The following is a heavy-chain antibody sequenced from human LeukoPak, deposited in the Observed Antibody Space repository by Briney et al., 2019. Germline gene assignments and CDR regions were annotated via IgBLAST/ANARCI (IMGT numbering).Heavy chain of an antibody. V-gene: IGHV4-39*01. J-gene: IGHJ4*02. CDR3: ARQNPYYPDTTGPY. CDR2: IYYSGST. CDR1: GGSISSSIYY. Sequence: SETLSLTCTVSGGSISSSIYYWGWIRQPPGRGLEWIGSIYYSGSTYYNPSLKSRVTISVDTSKNQFSLKLSSVTAADTAVYYCARQNPYYPDTTGPYWGQGTLVTVSS. D-gene: IGHD3-22*01.